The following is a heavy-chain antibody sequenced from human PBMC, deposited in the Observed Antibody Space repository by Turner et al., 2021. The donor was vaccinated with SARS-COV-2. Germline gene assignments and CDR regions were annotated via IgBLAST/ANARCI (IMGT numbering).Heavy chain of an antibody. J-gene: IGHJ6*02. D-gene: IGHD5-18*01. Sequence: EVQLVESGGGVVQPGGSLRLSCAAPGFTFDDYAMHWVRQAQGKGLEWVSFISGVGARTNNEDSVKGRFTIPRDNSKNSLILQMNSRRTEDTALIYCAKDLVGNKAIRMGRNYYYYYVMDFWARGPRSPSP. CDR2: ISGVGART. V-gene: IGHV3-43*02. CDR1: GFTFDDYA. CDR3: AKDLVGNKAIRMGRNYYYYYVMDF.